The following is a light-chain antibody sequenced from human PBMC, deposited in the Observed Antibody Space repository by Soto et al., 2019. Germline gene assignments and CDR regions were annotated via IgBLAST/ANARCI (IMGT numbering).Light chain of an antibody. CDR1: QSFRGL. Sequence: EVVLTQSPVTLSLSPGERATLSCRASQSFRGLLAWYQQKPGQAPRLLIYDASYRATDIPPRFSGSGSGTDFTLTISSLEPEDFAVYYCQQRRSWPPTITFGQGTRLEIK. CDR2: DAS. CDR3: QQRRSWPPTIT. J-gene: IGKJ5*01. V-gene: IGKV3-11*01.